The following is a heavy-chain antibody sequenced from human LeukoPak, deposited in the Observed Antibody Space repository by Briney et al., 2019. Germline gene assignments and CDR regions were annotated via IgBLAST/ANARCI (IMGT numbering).Heavy chain of an antibody. J-gene: IGHJ5*02. CDR3: ARRGYYYDSSGSYNNWFDP. V-gene: IGHV4-34*01. CDR1: GGSFSGYY. Sequence: SETLSLTCAVYGGSFSGYYWSWIRQPPGKGLEWIGEINHSGSTNYNPSLKSRVTISVDTSKNQFSLKLSSVTAADTAVYYCARRGYYYDSSGSYNNWFDPWGQGTLVTVSS. CDR2: INHSGST. D-gene: IGHD3-22*01.